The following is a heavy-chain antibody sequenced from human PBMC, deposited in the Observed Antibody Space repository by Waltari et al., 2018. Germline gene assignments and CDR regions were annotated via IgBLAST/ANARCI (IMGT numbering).Heavy chain of an antibody. Sequence: EVQLLASGGGLVQPGGSLRLSCAASGFTFSRFAMIGVRQGPGKGLGWVSAISGSGGSTYYADSVKGRFTISRDNSKNTLYLQMNSLRAEDTAVYYCAKDSLLGSHLDYWGQGTLVTVSS. CDR3: AKDSLLGSHLDY. CDR1: GFTFSRFA. V-gene: IGHV3-23*01. D-gene: IGHD2-15*01. J-gene: IGHJ4*02. CDR2: ISGSGGST.